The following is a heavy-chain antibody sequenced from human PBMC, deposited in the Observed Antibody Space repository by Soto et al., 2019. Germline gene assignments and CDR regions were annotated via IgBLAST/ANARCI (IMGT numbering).Heavy chain of an antibody. CDR1: GFTYSSYG. CDR3: AKILDAAGTHY. CDR2: ITGSGGNT. V-gene: IGHV3-23*01. J-gene: IGHJ4*02. D-gene: IGHD6-13*01. Sequence: PGGSLRLSCAASGFTYSSYGMTWVRQVPGKGLEWVSSITGSGGNTYYTDSVQGRFTISRDNSKQTLYLQMNSLRAEDTAIYYCAKILDAAGTHYWGQGTLVTVSS.